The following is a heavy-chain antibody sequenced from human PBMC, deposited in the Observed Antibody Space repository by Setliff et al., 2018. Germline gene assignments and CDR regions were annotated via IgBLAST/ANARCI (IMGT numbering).Heavy chain of an antibody. CDR3: ARPPPGSSGWSMIYYFDY. D-gene: IGHD6-19*01. Sequence: GGSLRLSCAASGFTLRSYWMSWVRQAPGKGLEWVANIKQDGSEKYYVDSVKGRYTISRDNAKNSLHLQMNSLRAEDTAVYYCARPPPGSSGWSMIYYFDYWGQGTLVTVSS. CDR2: IKQDGSEK. CDR1: GFTLRSYW. V-gene: IGHV3-7*01. J-gene: IGHJ4*02.